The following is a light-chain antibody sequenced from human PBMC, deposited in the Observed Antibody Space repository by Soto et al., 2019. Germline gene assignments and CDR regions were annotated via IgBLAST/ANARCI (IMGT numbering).Light chain of an antibody. V-gene: IGKV1-5*01. CDR1: QSISSW. CDR2: DAS. Sequence: DIQMTQSPSTLSASVGDRVTITCRASQSISSWLAWYQQKPGKAPKLLIYDASSLESGVPSRFSGSGSGTEFTLTISSLQPDDFATYYCQQYNSYSPVTFGQVTKVEIK. J-gene: IGKJ1*01. CDR3: QQYNSYSPVT.